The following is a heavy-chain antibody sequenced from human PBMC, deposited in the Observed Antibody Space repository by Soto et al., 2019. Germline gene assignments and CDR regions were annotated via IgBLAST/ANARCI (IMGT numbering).Heavy chain of an antibody. V-gene: IGHV1-8*01. CDR3: ARVLSWASYYDFWSDYYNYYYYGMDV. J-gene: IGHJ6*02. Sequence: QVQLVQSGAEVKKPGASVKVSCKAYGYTFTSYDINWVRQATGQGLEWMGWMNPISGNTGYAQKFQGRVTMTRNTSISTAYMELSSLRSEDTAVYYCARVLSWASYYDFWSDYYNYYYYGMDVWGQGTTVTVSS. CDR1: GYTFTSYD. CDR2: MNPISGNT. D-gene: IGHD3-3*01.